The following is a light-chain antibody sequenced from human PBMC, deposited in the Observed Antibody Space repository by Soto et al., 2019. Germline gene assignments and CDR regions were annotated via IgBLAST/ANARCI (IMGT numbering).Light chain of an antibody. Sequence: DIQMTQSPSTLSASVGDTVTITCPARQSISSWLAWYRQKPWKAPHPLIYNASSLERGVPARFSGSGSGKELTLTSSSLQPDVFATSFCKEYKTYSPFGQGPKLPLK. V-gene: IGKV1-5*03. CDR1: QSISSW. CDR3: KEYKTYSP. J-gene: IGKJ2*01. CDR2: NAS.